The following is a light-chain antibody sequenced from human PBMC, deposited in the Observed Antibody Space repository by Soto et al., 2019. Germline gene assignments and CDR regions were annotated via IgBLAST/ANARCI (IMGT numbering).Light chain of an antibody. J-gene: IGKJ4*01. CDR1: QSVRSSY. CDR2: GAS. Sequence: EVVLTQSPGTLPLSPGERATLSCRASQSVRSSYLAWYQQKPGQAPRLLIYGASSRATGIPDRFSGSGSGTGFTLTIRRLEPEDFAVYYCQQYGSSPLTFGGGTKVDIK. V-gene: IGKV3-20*01. CDR3: QQYGSSPLT.